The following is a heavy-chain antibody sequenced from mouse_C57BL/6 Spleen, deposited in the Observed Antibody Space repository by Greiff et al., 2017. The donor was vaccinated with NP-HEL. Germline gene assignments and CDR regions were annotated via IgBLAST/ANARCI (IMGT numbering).Heavy chain of an antibody. CDR2: IYPGDGDT. Sequence: QVQLQESGAELVKPGASVKISCKASGYAFSSYWMNWVKQRPGQGLAWIGQIYPGDGDTNYPGKFKGKATLTAYKSSSTAYMQLSSLTSEDSAVYFCARGGDDYDGFAYWGQGTLVTVSA. CDR3: ARGGDDYDGFAY. J-gene: IGHJ3*01. D-gene: IGHD2-4*01. V-gene: IGHV1-80*01. CDR1: GYAFSSYW.